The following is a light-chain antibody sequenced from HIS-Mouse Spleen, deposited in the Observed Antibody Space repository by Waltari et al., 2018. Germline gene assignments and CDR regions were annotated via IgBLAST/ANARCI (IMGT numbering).Light chain of an antibody. CDR2: WAS. V-gene: IGKV4-1*01. CDR1: QSVLYSSNNKNY. CDR3: QQYYSTPLT. J-gene: IGKJ4*01. Sequence: DIVMTQSPDSLAVSLGESATIHCKSSQSVLYSSNNKNYLAWYQQKPGQSPKLLIYWASTRESGVPDRFSGSGSGTDFTLTISSLQAEDVAVYYCQQYYSTPLTFGGGTKVEIK.